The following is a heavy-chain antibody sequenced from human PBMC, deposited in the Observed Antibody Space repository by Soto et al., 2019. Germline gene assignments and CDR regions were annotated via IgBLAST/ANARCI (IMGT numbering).Heavy chain of an antibody. V-gene: IGHV1-18*01. Sequence: ASVKVSCKASGYTFTSYGISWVRQAPGQGLEWMGWISAYNGNTNYAQKLQGRVTMTTDTSTSTAYMELRSLRSDDTAVYYCAREYSSGWYSSSSTDFDYWGQGTLVTVSS. J-gene: IGHJ4*02. D-gene: IGHD6-19*01. CDR2: ISAYNGNT. CDR1: GYTFTSYG. CDR3: AREYSSGWYSSSSTDFDY.